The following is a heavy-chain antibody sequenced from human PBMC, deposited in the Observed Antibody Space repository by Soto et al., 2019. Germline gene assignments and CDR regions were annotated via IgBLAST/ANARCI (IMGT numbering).Heavy chain of an antibody. Sequence: QVQLVQSGAEVKKTGASVKVSCKASGYTLNTYGINWVRQAPGQGLEWMGWISANNDHTNYPQKLQGRVTMTTDTATSTAHMELRSLTSDDTAVYYCARGTYFDYWGQGTLVTVSS. J-gene: IGHJ4*02. CDR2: ISANNDHT. CDR1: GYTLNTYG. CDR3: ARGTYFDY. V-gene: IGHV1-18*01.